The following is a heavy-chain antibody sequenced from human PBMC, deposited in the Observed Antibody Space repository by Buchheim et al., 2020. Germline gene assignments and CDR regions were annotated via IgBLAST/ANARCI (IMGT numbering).Heavy chain of an antibody. CDR1: GASMSSSNW. J-gene: IGHJ4*02. V-gene: IGHV4-4*02. CDR2: IYHSGST. Sequence: QVQLQESGPGLVKPSQTLSLTCAVSGASMSSSNWWSWVRQAPGKGLEWIGEIYHSGSTNYNPSLKSQVTISVDKSKNQFSLKLSSVTAADTAVYYCATRGAFCSSTSCYGFDYWGQGTL. CDR3: ATRGAFCSSTSCYGFDY. D-gene: IGHD2-2*01.